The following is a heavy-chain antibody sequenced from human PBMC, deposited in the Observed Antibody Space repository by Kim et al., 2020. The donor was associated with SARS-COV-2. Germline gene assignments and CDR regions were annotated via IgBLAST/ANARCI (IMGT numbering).Heavy chain of an antibody. D-gene: IGHD3-22*01. J-gene: IGHJ6*03. CDR2: MNPNSGNT. CDR3: ARAVSRITVIVVVPLGGYYMDV. V-gene: IGHV1-8*01. Sequence: ASVKVSCKASGYTFTSYDINWVRQATGQGLEWMGWMNPNSGNTGYAQKFQGRVTMTRNTSISTAYMELSSLRSEDTAVYYCARAVSRITVIVVVPLGGYYMDVWGKGTTVPVSS. CDR1: GYTFTSYD.